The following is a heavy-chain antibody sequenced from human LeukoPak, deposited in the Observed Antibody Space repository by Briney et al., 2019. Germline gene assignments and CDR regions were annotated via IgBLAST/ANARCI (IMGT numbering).Heavy chain of an antibody. CDR2: ISSSSSTI. D-gene: IGHD3-10*01. CDR1: GFTFSSYS. V-gene: IGHV3-48*04. CDR3: ARVPYGNYHYYYMDV. J-gene: IGHJ6*03. Sequence: GGFLRLSCAASGFTFSSYSMNWVRQAPGKGLEWVSYISSSSSTIYYADSVKGRFTISRDNAKNSLYLQMNSLRAEDTAVYFCARVPYGNYHYYYMDVWGKGTTVTVSS.